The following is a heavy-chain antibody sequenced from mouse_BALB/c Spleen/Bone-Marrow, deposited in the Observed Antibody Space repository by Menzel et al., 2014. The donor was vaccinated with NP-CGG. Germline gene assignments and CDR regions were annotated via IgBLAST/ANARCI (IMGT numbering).Heavy chain of an antibody. CDR2: IHYSGST. Sequence: LQQPGPDLVKPSQSISLTCTVTGYSITSGYIWHWIREFPGNKLEWMGYIHYSGSTNYNSSLKSRISITRDTSKNQFFLQLNSVTTEDTATYYCAGGYYYGSSRYAMDYWGQGPSVTVSS. CDR1: GYSITSGYI. CDR3: AGGYYYGSSRYAMDY. D-gene: IGHD1-1*01. V-gene: IGHV3-1*02. J-gene: IGHJ4*01.